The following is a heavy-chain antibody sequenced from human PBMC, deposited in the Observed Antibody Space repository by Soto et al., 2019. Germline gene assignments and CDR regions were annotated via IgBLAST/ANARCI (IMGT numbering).Heavy chain of an antibody. Sequence: QITLKESGPTLVKPTQTLTLTCTFSGFSLSTSGVGVGWIRQPPRKALELLALIYWDDDKRYSPSLKSRLTITKDTSKRQVVLTMTNMDPVDTATYYCAHRRAYCSGGSCYSIWFDPWGQGTLVTVSS. CDR2: IYWDDDK. CDR3: AHRRAYCSGGSCYSIWFDP. D-gene: IGHD2-15*01. J-gene: IGHJ5*02. V-gene: IGHV2-5*02. CDR1: GFSLSTSGVG.